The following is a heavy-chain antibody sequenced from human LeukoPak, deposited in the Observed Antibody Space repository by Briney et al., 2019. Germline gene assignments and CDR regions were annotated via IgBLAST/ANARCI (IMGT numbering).Heavy chain of an antibody. CDR3: ARDDWGGYFDS. D-gene: IGHD3-16*01. CDR1: GFTFSSHW. J-gene: IGHJ4*02. Sequence: GGSLRLSCSASGFTFSSHWMSWVRQATGKGLAWLGNLNQDGSAKYHVDSVKGRFTISRDNAKNSLYLQMNSLRAEDTAVYYCARDDWGGYFDSWGQGTLVTVSS. CDR2: LNQDGSAK. V-gene: IGHV3-7*01.